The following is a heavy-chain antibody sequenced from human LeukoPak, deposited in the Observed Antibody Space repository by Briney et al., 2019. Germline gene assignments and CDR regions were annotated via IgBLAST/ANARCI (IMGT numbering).Heavy chain of an antibody. CDR3: ARDPVPAAARHFDY. CDR2: ISSDGSLE. Sequence: GGSLRLSCAASGFTFSSYAMHWVRHAPGKGLEWLAVISSDGSLEYYADSVKGRFTISSDNSKYTLYLQMNSLRPEDTAVYYCARDPVPAAARHFDYWGQGTLVTVSS. D-gene: IGHD2-2*01. CDR1: GFTFSSYA. J-gene: IGHJ4*02. V-gene: IGHV3-30-3*01.